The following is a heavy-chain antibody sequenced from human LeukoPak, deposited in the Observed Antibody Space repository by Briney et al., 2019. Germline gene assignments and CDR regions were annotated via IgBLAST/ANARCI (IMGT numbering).Heavy chain of an antibody. CDR2: MNPNSGNT. CDR3: ASLSSSWYVDY. CDR1: GYTFTSYD. Sequence: GASVKVSCKASGYTFTSYDINWVRQATGQGLEWMGWMNPNSGNTGYAQKFQGRVTITRNTSISTAYMELSSLRAEDTAVYYCASLSSSWYVDYWGQGTLVTVSS. J-gene: IGHJ4*02. D-gene: IGHD6-13*01. V-gene: IGHV1-8*03.